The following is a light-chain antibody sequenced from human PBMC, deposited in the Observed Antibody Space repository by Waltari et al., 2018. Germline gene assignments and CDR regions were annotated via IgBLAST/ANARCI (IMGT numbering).Light chain of an antibody. V-gene: IGKV1-39*01. CDR2: ATS. Sequence: DIQMTQSPSSLSASVGDRVNITCRASQIISNYLNWYQHKSGHAPRLLIYATSTLESGVPPRFTGSRSGREYTLTISGLQPEDFATYFCQQSSTVPNSFGPGTKVEV. CDR3: QQSSTVPNS. CDR1: QIISNY. J-gene: IGKJ2*03.